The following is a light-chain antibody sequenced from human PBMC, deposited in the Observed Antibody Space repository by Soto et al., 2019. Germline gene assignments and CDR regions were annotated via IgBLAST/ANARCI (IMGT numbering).Light chain of an antibody. Sequence: DIQMTQSPSSLSAPVGDRVTITCRASQSVNTDLHWYQQKPGKAPKLLIFAASNVQSGVPSRFSGSGSGTNFTLSLNSLQPEDFATYYCQQGYSNPWTCGQGPKVEIK. CDR3: QQGYSNPWT. V-gene: IGKV1-39*01. J-gene: IGKJ1*01. CDR2: AAS. CDR1: QSVNTD.